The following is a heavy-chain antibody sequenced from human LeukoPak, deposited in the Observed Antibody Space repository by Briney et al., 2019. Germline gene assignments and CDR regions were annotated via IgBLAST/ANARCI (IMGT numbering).Heavy chain of an antibody. CDR2: IVSNAGST. J-gene: IGHJ4*02. CDR3: VKPLGSSGYGYFFDY. D-gene: IGHD5-12*01. Sequence: PGRSLRLSCATSGFTFSIYGIHWVRQAPGKGLEYVSAIVSNAGSTYYADSVKGRFTISRDNSKNTLYLQMTSLRPEDTAVYCCVKPLGSSGYGYFFDYWGQGTLVTVSS. V-gene: IGHV3-64D*08. CDR1: GFTFSIYG.